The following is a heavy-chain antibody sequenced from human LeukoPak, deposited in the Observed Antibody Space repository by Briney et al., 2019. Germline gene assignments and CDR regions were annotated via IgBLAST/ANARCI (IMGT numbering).Heavy chain of an antibody. D-gene: IGHD7-27*01. Sequence: GGSLRLSCAASGFTFNSYWMVWFSHAPGKGLVWVSVIYSSGSTYYADSVKGRFTVSRDNSKNTLYLQMNSLRAEDTAVYYCAREITGECYFDYWGQGTLVTVSS. V-gene: IGHV3-53*01. J-gene: IGHJ4*02. CDR2: IYSSGST. CDR3: AREITGECYFDY. CDR1: GFTFNSYW.